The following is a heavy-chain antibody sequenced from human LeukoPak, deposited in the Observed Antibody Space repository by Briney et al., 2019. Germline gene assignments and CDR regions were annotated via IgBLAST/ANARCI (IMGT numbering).Heavy chain of an antibody. D-gene: IGHD2-15*01. Sequence: GASVKVSCKASGYTFSSYGISWVRQAPGQGLEWMGWISAYNGNTNYAQKLQGRVTMTTDTSTSTAYIELRSLRSDDTAVYYCARSLGYCSGGSCPFDYWGQGTLVTVSS. CDR2: ISAYNGNT. V-gene: IGHV1-18*01. J-gene: IGHJ4*02. CDR3: ARSLGYCSGGSCPFDY. CDR1: GYTFSSYG.